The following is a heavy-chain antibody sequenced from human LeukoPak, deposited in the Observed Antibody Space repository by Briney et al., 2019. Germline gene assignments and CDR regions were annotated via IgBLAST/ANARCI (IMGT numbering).Heavy chain of an antibody. CDR1: GFTVSSNY. Sequence: PGGSLRLSCAASGFTVSSNYMSWVSQAPGKGLEWVSVIYSGGSTYYADSVKGRFTISRDNSKNTLYLQMNSLRAEDTAVYYCAREQRVYYYYYMDVWSKGTTVTVSS. CDR3: AREQRVYYYYYMDV. CDR2: IYSGGST. V-gene: IGHV3-53*01. D-gene: IGHD6-13*01. J-gene: IGHJ6*03.